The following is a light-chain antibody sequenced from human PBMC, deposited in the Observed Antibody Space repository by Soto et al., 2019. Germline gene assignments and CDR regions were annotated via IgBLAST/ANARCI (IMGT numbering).Light chain of an antibody. CDR3: QQSYSTPT. Sequence: DIQMTQSPSSLSASVGDRVTITCRASQSISNYLNWYQQKPGKAPKLLIYATSSLQSGVPSRFSGSGFGTDFTLTISSLQPEDFATYYCQQSYSTPTFGQGTKLEIK. CDR1: QSISNY. V-gene: IGKV1-39*01. CDR2: ATS. J-gene: IGKJ2*01.